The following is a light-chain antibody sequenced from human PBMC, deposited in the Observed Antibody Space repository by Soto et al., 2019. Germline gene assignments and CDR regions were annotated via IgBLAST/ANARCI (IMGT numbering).Light chain of an antibody. CDR2: GTS. CDR1: QGINIY. J-gene: IGKJ1*01. CDR3: QQFNGFPRT. V-gene: IGKV1-9*01. Sequence: DIQLTQSPSFLSASVGDRVTITCRASQGINIYLAWYQQKPGKAPKVLIYGTSTLQSGVPSRFSGSGSGTEFTLTISSLQPEDFATYYCQQFNGFPRTFGQGTKVEIK.